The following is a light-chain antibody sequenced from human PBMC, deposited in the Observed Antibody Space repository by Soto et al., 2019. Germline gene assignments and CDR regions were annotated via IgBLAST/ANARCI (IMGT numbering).Light chain of an antibody. V-gene: IGLV2-14*03. CDR1: SSDVGGYNY. Sequence: QSALTQPASVSGSPGQSITISCTGTSSDVGGYNYVSWYQHHPGKAPKLMIYDVSNRPSGVSNRFSGSKSGNTASLTISGLQAEDEADYYCSSYTSSSTSHVVFGGGTKLTVL. J-gene: IGLJ2*01. CDR2: DVS. CDR3: SSYTSSSTSHVV.